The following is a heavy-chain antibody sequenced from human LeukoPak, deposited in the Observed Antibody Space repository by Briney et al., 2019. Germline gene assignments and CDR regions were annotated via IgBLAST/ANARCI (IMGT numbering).Heavy chain of an antibody. J-gene: IGHJ5*02. D-gene: IGHD3-10*01. V-gene: IGHV4-4*02. CDR2: IYHSGST. Sequence: SETLSLTCAVSGDSISSSNWWSWVRQPPGKGLEWIGEIYHSGSTNYNPSLKSRVTISVDKSKNQFSLKLSSVTAADTAVYYCARDKRLLVRWGFDPWGQGTLVTVSS. CDR3: ARDKRLLVRWGFDP. CDR1: GDSISSSNW.